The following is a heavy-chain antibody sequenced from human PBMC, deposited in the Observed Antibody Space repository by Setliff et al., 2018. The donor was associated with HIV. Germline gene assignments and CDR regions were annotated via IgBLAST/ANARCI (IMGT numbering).Heavy chain of an antibody. D-gene: IGHD5-12*01. Sequence: SETLSLTCAVSGHSISSGYFCGWIRQTPGKGLEWIGNIYHSGSTYDSPSLKSRVTISVDTSKNHFSLKLTSVTAADTAVYYCARAEMATIVAFDIWGQGTMVTVS. CDR3: ARAEMATIVAFDI. V-gene: IGHV4-38-2*01. CDR2: IYHSGST. CDR1: GHSISSGYF. J-gene: IGHJ3*02.